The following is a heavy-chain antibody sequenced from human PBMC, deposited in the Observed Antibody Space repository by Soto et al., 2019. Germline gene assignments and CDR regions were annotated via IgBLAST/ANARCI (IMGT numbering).Heavy chain of an antibody. CDR2: IYYSGST. D-gene: IGHD3-22*01. CDR1: GASISSYS. J-gene: IGHJ4*02. CDR3: ASYDSSGRFDS. V-gene: IGHV4-59*01. Sequence: SETRSLTCTVCGASISSYSGNWIRQPPGRGLGWIGYIYYSGSTNYNPSLESRVTISVDTSKNQFSLKLSSVTAADTAVYYCASYDSSGRFDSWGQGTLVTVSS.